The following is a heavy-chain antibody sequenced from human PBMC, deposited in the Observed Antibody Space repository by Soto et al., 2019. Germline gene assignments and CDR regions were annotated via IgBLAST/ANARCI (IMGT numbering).Heavy chain of an antibody. CDR1: GFTFSNYG. V-gene: IGHV3-30*18. CDR2: ISYHGSDK. J-gene: IGHJ4*02. D-gene: IGHD4-17*01. Sequence: QVQLVESGGGVVQPGRSLRLSCAASGFTFSNYGMHWVRQAPGKGLEWVAVISYHGSDKYYAESVKGRFTISRDNSKNTLYLQMDSLRAEDTAVYYCAKDHVTTTVTTVGYWGQGTLVTVSS. CDR3: AKDHVTTTVTTVGY.